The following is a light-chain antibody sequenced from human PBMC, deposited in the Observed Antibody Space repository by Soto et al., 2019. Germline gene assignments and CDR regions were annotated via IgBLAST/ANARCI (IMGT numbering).Light chain of an antibody. J-gene: IGKJ1*01. CDR1: QSISSW. Sequence: DIQMTQSPSTLSASVGDRVTITCRTSQSISSWLAWYQQKPGKAPKLLIYDASSLESGVPSRFSGSGSGTDFTLTISSLQPEDFATYYCQQSYSTPPTFGQGTKVDIK. V-gene: IGKV1-5*01. CDR3: QQSYSTPPT. CDR2: DAS.